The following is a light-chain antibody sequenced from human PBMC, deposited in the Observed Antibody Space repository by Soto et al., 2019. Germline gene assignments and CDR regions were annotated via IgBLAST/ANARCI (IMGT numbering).Light chain of an antibody. Sequence: QSALTQPASVSGSPGQSITISCTGTSSDVGGYNYVSWYQQHPGKAPKLIIYDASKRPSGVSNRFSGSKSGNTASLTISGLQAEDEADYYCSSYTSSSTLMVFGGGTKLTVL. CDR2: DAS. J-gene: IGLJ2*01. V-gene: IGLV2-14*01. CDR1: SSDVGGYNY. CDR3: SSYTSSSTLMV.